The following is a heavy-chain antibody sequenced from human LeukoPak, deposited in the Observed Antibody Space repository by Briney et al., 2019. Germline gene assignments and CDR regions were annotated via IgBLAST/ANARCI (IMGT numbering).Heavy chain of an antibody. CDR3: ARETYYYDSSGYPSDY. V-gene: IGHV3-74*01. CDR2: IDPDGSRT. D-gene: IGHD3-22*01. Sequence: GSLRLSCAASGLTFSSYWMHWVRQAPGKGLVWVSRIDPDGSRTSYADSVKGRFTISRDNAKNTLYLQMKSLRAEDTAVYYCARETYYYDSSGYPSDYWGEGTLVTVSS. J-gene: IGHJ4*02. CDR1: GLTFSSYW.